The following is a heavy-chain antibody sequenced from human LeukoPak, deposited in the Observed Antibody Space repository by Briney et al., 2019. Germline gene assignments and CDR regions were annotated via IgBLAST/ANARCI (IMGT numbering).Heavy chain of an antibody. Sequence: GGSLRLSCAPSGLTFSSYAMSSVRQAPGKGLEWVSAISGSGGRTDYAASVKGRFNISRDNSKNTLYLQMNSVRPEDTAVYYCAKPSVRGVDIVVVPGAMTDWGQGTLPTVS. CDR2: ISGSGGRT. V-gene: IGHV3-23*01. CDR1: GLTFSSYA. D-gene: IGHD2-2*03. CDR3: AKPSVRGVDIVVVPGAMTD. J-gene: IGHJ4*02.